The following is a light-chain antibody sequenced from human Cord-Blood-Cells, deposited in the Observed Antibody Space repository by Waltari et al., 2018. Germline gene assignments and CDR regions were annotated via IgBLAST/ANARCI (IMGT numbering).Light chain of an antibody. CDR1: TLGDTY. J-gene: IGLJ1*01. CDR2: QDS. Sequence: SYELTQPTSVSVSPGQTASITCSGDTLGDTYACWYQQKPGQSPVLVIYQDSKRPSGIPERFSGSNSGNTATLTISGTQAMDEADYYCQAWDSSTYVFGTGTKVTVL. CDR3: QAWDSSTYV. V-gene: IGLV3-1*01.